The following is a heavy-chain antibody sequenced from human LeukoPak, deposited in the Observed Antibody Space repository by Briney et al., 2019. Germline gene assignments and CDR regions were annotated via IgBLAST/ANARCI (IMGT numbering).Heavy chain of an antibody. CDR3: ASSPSGSSADLDY. Sequence: GASVKVSCKASRGTFSSYAISWVRQAPGQGLEWMGGIIPIFGTANYAQKFQGRVTITADESTSTAYMELSSLRSEDTAVYYCASSPSGSSADLDYWGQGTLVTVSS. J-gene: IGHJ4*02. CDR2: IIPIFGTA. V-gene: IGHV1-69*13. D-gene: IGHD6-6*01. CDR1: RGTFSSYA.